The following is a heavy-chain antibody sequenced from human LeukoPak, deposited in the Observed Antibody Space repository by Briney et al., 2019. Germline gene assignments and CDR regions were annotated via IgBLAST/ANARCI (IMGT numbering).Heavy chain of an antibody. V-gene: IGHV1-69*05. Sequence: ASVKVSCKASGNTFTSYGISWVRQAPGQGLEWMGGIIPIFGTANYAQKFQGRVTITTDESTSTAYMELSSLRSEDTAVYYCARGIAVAGTQVDYYYYMDVWGKGTTVTVSS. CDR2: IIPIFGTA. J-gene: IGHJ6*03. CDR1: GNTFTSYG. CDR3: ARGIAVAGTQVDYYYYMDV. D-gene: IGHD6-19*01.